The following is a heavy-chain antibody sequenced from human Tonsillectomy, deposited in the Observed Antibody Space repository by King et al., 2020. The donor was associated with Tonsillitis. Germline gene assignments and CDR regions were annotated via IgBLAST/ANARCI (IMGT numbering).Heavy chain of an antibody. D-gene: IGHD1-26*01. CDR2: IYYSGST. Sequence: VQLQESGPGLVKPSETLSLTCTVSGGSISSYYWSWLRQPPGKGLEWIGYIYYSGSTNYNPSLKSRVTISVDTSKNQFSLKLSSVTAADTAVYYCARDTLTSGSYVPFDYWGQGTLVTVSS. CDR1: GGSISSYY. CDR3: ARDTLTSGSYVPFDY. V-gene: IGHV4-59*01. J-gene: IGHJ4*02.